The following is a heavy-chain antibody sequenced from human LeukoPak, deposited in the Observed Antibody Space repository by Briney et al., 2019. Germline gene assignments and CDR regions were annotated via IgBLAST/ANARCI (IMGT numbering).Heavy chain of an antibody. CDR1: GGSISSYY. CDR3: ASFGLSAFGAFDI. D-gene: IGHD3-10*01. CDR2: IYYSGST. J-gene: IGHJ3*02. Sequence: SETLSLTCTVSGGSISSYYWSWIRQPPGKGLEWIGYIYYSGSTNYNPSLKSRVTISVDTSKNQFSLKLSSVTAADTAVYYCASFGLSAFGAFDIWGQGTMVTVSS. V-gene: IGHV4-59*12.